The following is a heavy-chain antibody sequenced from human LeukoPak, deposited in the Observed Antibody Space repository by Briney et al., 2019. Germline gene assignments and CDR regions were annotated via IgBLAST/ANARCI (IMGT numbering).Heavy chain of an antibody. CDR3: ARVLGDI. J-gene: IGHJ3*02. Sequence: GGSLRLSCAASGFTFSSYSMYWVRQAPGKGLEWVALVSYGEITKYYADSVKGRFTISRDNSKNTLYLQMNSLRAEDTAVYYCARVLGDIWGQGTMVTVSS. CDR2: VSYGEITK. CDR1: GFTFSSYS. V-gene: IGHV3-30*14.